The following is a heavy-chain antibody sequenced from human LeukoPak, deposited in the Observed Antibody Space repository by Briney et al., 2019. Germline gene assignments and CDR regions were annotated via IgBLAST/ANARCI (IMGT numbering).Heavy chain of an antibody. D-gene: IGHD6-13*01. CDR2: IYPGDSDT. V-gene: IGHV5-51*01. J-gene: IGHJ5*02. CDR1: GYSFTSYW. Sequence: GASLQISCKGSGYSFTSYWIGWVRQMPGKGLEWMGIIYPGDSDTRHSPSFQGQVTISADKSISTAYLQWSSLKASDTAMYYCARCPRRIAENWFDPWGQGTLVTVSS. CDR3: ARCPRRIAENWFDP.